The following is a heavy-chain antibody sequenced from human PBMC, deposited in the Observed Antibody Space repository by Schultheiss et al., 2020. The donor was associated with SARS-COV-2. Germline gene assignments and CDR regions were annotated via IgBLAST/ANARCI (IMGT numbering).Heavy chain of an antibody. J-gene: IGHJ6*03. CDR2: IYSGGANSI. D-gene: IGHD6-13*01. V-gene: IGHV3-23*03. CDR3: AREAAAGTYYYYYYMDV. CDR1: GFTFSSYW. Sequence: GGSLRLSCAASGFTFSSYWMSWVRQASGKGLEWVSVIYSGGANSIYYADSVKGRFTISRDNSKDTLYLQMNSLRAEDTAVYYCAREAAAGTYYYYYYMDVWGKGTTVTVSS.